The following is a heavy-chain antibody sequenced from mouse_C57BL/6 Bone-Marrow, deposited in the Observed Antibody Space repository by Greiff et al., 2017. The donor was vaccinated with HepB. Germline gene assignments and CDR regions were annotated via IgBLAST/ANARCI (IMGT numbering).Heavy chain of an antibody. Sequence: EVQLVESGGGLVKPGGSLKLSCAASGFTFSSYTMSWVRQTPEKRLEWVATISGGGGNTYYPDSVKGRFTISRDNAKNTLYLQMSSLRSEDTALYYCARPLRFYWYFDVWGTGTTVTVSS. CDR3: ARPLRFYWYFDV. CDR2: ISGGGGNT. D-gene: IGHD1-1*01. J-gene: IGHJ1*03. V-gene: IGHV5-9*01. CDR1: GFTFSSYT.